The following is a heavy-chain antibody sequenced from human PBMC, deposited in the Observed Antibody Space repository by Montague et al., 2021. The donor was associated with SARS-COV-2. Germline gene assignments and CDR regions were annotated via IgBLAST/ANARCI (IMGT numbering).Heavy chain of an antibody. CDR2: INHRGTS. J-gene: IGHJ4*02. CDR1: GGSFSDNY. CDR3: ARGRQHFNMIVVVMTGGEYYFDY. Sequence: SETLSLTCAVYGGSFSDNYWSWIRKPPGKGLEWIGEINHRGTSNYNPSLKSQVSISVDTSKNQFSLYLGSVTAADTAVYYCARGRQHFNMIVVVMTGGEYYFDYWGQGTLVTVSS. V-gene: IGHV4-34*01. D-gene: IGHD3-22*01.